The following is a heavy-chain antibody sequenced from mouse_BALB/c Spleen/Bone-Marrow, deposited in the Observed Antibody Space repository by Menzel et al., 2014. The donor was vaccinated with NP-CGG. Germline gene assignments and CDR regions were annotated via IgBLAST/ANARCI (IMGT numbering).Heavy chain of an antibody. CDR3: ARQYGNYFDY. J-gene: IGHJ2*01. CDR1: GYAFSSYW. Sequence: VQRVESGADLVRPGSSVKISCKASGYAFSSYWMNWVKQRPGQGLEWIGQIYPGDGDTNYNGKFKGKATLTADKSSSTAYMQLSSLTSEDSAVYFCARQYGNYFDYWGQGTTLTVSS. CDR2: IYPGDGDT. D-gene: IGHD2-10*02. V-gene: IGHV1-80*01.